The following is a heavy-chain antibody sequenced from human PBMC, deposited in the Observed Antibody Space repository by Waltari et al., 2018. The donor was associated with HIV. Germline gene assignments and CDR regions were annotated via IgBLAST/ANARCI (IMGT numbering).Heavy chain of an antibody. V-gene: IGHV4-30-2*01. CDR1: GASISTSTYH. CDR2: IQHGGST. J-gene: IGHJ6*02. D-gene: IGHD3-16*01. Sequence: QLQLQESGSGLMKPSQTLSLTCAVSGASISTSTYHWTWVRQPPGKGLEWSGYIQHGGSTYYNPSLKSRVTIVRDRSKNHFSLRLSSVTAADTAVYYCASLAPRLPSFALDVWGQGTTVTVSS. CDR3: ASLAPRLPSFALDV.